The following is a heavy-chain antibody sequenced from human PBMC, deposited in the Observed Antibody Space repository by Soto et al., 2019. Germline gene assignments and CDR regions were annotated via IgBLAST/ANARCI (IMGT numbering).Heavy chain of an antibody. V-gene: IGHV4-59*01. J-gene: IGHJ5*02. D-gene: IGHD3-9*01. CDR2: IYYSGST. CDR1: GGSISSYY. Sequence: SETLSLTCTVSGGSISSYYWSWIRQPPGKGLEWIGYIYYSGSTNYNPSLKSRVTISVDPSKNQFSLKLSSVTAADTAVYYCARDFDQRWFDPWGQGTLVTVSS. CDR3: ARDFDQRWFDP.